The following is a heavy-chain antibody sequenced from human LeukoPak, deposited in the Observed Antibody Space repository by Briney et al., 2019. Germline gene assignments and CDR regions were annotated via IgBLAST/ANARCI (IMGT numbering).Heavy chain of an antibody. CDR2: ISSSSSPTTI. V-gene: IGHV3-48*04. Sequence: GGSLRLSCAASGFTFRSYSMHWVRQPPGKGLEWVSYISSSSSPTTISYANSVKGRFTISRDNAKKSLYLQMNGLRAEDTAVYYCARGYGNFDYWGRGTQVTVSS. J-gene: IGHJ4*02. D-gene: IGHD4-17*01. CDR3: ARGYGNFDY. CDR1: GFTFRSYS.